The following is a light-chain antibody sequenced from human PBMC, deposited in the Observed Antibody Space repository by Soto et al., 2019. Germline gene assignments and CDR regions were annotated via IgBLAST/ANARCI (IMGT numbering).Light chain of an antibody. J-gene: IGKJ5*01. CDR2: GAS. CDR1: QSVSSN. Sequence: EILMTPSPATLSVSPGERATLSCRASQSVSSNLAWYQQKPGQAPRLLIYGASTRATGIPARFSGSGSGTDFTLTISSLQPEDFATYYCQQFNNYPSTFGQGTRLEI. V-gene: IGKV3-15*01. CDR3: QQFNNYPST.